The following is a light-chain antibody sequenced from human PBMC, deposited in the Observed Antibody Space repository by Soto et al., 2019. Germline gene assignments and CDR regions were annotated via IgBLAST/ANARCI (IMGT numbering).Light chain of an antibody. CDR2: EVT. J-gene: IGLJ1*01. V-gene: IGLV2-14*01. Sequence: QSVLTQPPSVSGSPGQSVTISCTGTSSDVGADKYVSWYQHHPGKAPKLVIYEVTNRPSGVADRFSGSTSGNTASLTISGLQDEDDDDYYCSSYKSGSTHYVFGTGTKLTVL. CDR1: SSDVGADKY. CDR3: SSYKSGSTHYV.